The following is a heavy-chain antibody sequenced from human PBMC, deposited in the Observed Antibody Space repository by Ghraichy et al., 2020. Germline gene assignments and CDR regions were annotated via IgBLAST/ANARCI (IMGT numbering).Heavy chain of an antibody. D-gene: IGHD1-1*01. J-gene: IGHJ4*02. CDR3: ARGFDDNQPWRHFDY. V-gene: IGHV4-34*01. Sequence: SQTLSLTCAVYGGSFSGYYWSWIRQPPGKGLEWIGEINHRGSTNYNASLKSRVSISVDTSKNQFSLKLSSVTAADTAVYYCARGFDDNQPWRHFDYWGQGTLVTVSS. CDR2: INHRGST. CDR1: GGSFSGYY.